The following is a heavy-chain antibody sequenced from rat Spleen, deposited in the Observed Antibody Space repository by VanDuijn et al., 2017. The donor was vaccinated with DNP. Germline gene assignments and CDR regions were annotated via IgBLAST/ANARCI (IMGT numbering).Heavy chain of an antibody. CDR3: ITFEGRNA. CDR1: GFTFSNYW. V-gene: IGHV5-31*01. CDR2: ITYDGSKT. Sequence: EVQLVESGGDLVQPGRSLTLSCVASGFTFSNYWMTWIRQVPGKGLEWVATITYDGSKTYYRDSVKGRFTISRDNAKSTLYLQMDSLRSEDTATYYCITFEGRNAWGQGTSVTVSS. D-gene: IGHD1-11*01. J-gene: IGHJ4*01.